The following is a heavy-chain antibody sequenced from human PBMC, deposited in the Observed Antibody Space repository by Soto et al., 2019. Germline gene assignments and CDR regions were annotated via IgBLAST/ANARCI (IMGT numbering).Heavy chain of an antibody. Sequence: QVQLQESGPGLVKPSETLSLTCTVSGASIRGHFWSWIRQPPGQGLEWLAYMFNGVSAYNPSLQSRVTISVDTSKNQLSLRLSSVIAADSAVYYCTINADVWGQGTTVTVSS. J-gene: IGHJ6*02. V-gene: IGHV4-59*08. CDR2: MFNGVSA. CDR1: GASIRGHF. CDR3: TINADV.